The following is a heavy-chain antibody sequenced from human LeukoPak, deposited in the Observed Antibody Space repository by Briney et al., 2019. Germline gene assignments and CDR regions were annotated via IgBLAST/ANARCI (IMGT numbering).Heavy chain of an antibody. J-gene: IGHJ4*02. CDR1: GFTFSSYW. Sequence: QSGGSLRLSCAASGFTFSSYWMSWVRQAPGKGLEWVANIKQDGSEKYYVDSVKGRFTISRDNAKNSLYLQMNSLRAEDTAVYYCAREVLYYYDSSGYYYLDYWGQGTLVTVSS. V-gene: IGHV3-7*01. CDR3: AREVLYYYDSSGYYYLDY. D-gene: IGHD3-22*01. CDR2: IKQDGSEK.